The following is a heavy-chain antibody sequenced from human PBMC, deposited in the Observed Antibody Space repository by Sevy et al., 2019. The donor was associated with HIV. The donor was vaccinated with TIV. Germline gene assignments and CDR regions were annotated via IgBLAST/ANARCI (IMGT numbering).Heavy chain of an antibody. J-gene: IGHJ4*02. CDR3: ARHLGWQLPYFDS. Sequence: GGSLRLSCAASGFSFTTYWMSWVRQAPGKGLEWVANIKHDGSEKYYVDSVKGRFTISRDNAKNSLYLQMNSLRAEDTAVYYCARHLGWQLPYFDSWGLGTLVTVSS. CDR1: GFSFTTYW. CDR2: IKHDGSEK. V-gene: IGHV3-7*01. D-gene: IGHD2-15*01.